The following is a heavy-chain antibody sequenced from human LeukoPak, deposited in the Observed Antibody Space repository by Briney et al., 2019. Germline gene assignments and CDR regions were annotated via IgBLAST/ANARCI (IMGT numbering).Heavy chain of an antibody. D-gene: IGHD3-16*01. CDR3: ASFGRPLGGADLIRDY. J-gene: IGHJ4*02. CDR2: IYYSGST. CDR1: GGSISSYY. V-gene: IGHV4-59*12. Sequence: SETLSLTCTVSGGSISSYYWSWIRQSPGKGLEWIGYIYYSGSTNYNPSLKSRVTISVDRSRNQFSLKLSSVTAADTAVYYCASFGRPLGGADLIRDYWGQGTLVTVSS.